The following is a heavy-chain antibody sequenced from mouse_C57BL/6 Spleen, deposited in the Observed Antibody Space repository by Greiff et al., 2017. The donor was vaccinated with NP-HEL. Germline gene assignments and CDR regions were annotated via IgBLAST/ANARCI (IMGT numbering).Heavy chain of an antibody. J-gene: IGHJ2*01. V-gene: IGHV1-55*01. CDR1: GYTFTSYW. CDR3: AREYGSSYDHFDY. D-gene: IGHD1-1*01. CDR2: IYPGSGST. Sequence: VQLQQPGAELVKPGASVKMSCKASGYTFTSYWITWVKQRPGQGLEWIGDIYPGSGSTNYNEKFKSKATLTVDTSSSTAYLQLSSLTCEDSAVYYCAREYGSSYDHFDYWGQGTTLTVSS.